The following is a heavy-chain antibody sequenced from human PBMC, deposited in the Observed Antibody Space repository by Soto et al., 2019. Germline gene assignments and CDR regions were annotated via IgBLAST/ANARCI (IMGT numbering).Heavy chain of an antibody. D-gene: IGHD5-12*01. J-gene: IGHJ6*02. V-gene: IGHV3-15*07. Sequence: EAQLVESGGGLVKPGGSLRLSCVASNFTFNTAWMTWVRQAPGKGLEWVGRSKGKNNGATIDYASPVQGRCTISRDDSKNTLYLQMDSLNTEDTGIYYCTTDPPDYHYYGRDVWGQGTSVTVSS. CDR1: NFTFNTAW. CDR3: TTDPPDYHYYGRDV. CDR2: SKGKNNGATI.